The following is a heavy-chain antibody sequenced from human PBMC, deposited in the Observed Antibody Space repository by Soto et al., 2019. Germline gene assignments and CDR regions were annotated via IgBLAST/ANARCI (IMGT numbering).Heavy chain of an antibody. CDR2: ISPNSGGT. CDR1: GYTFTGYY. J-gene: IGHJ4*02. V-gene: IGHV1-2*02. Sequence: ASVKVSCKASGYTFTGYYVHWVRQAPGQGLEWMGWISPNSGGTNYAQKFQGRVTMTRDTSISTAYMELSRLRSDDTAMYYRARISIAEADDYWGQGTLVTVSS. CDR3: ARISIAEADDY. D-gene: IGHD6-13*01.